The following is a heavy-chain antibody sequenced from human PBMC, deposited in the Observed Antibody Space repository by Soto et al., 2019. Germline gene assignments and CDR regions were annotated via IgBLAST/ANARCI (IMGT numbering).Heavy chain of an antibody. CDR2: INAANGDT. CDR3: VRRHVSATGIDWFDP. CDR1: GYPFTSYG. D-gene: IGHD6-13*01. V-gene: IGHV1-3*01. Sequence: GGSGKVSFKASGYPFTSYGMHCVRQAPGQRLEWMGWINAANGDTKYSPKFQGRVTITRYTSASTAYMDLSSLRSEDTAVYYCVRRHVSATGIDWFDPWGQGTMVTVSS. J-gene: IGHJ5*02.